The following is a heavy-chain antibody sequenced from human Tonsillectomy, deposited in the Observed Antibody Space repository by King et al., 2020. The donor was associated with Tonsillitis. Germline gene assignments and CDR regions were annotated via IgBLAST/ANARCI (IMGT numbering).Heavy chain of an antibody. CDR3: ARDRRSSGGFYFAF. J-gene: IGHJ4*02. V-gene: IGHV3-30*03. CDR2: ISYDGSNK. Sequence: VQLVESGGGVVQPGRSLRLSCAASGFTFSSYGMHWVRQAPGKGLEWVAVISYDGSNKYYANSVKGRFTISRDNSKNTLYLQMNSLRAEDTAVYYCARDRRSSGGFYFAFWGQGILVTVSS. D-gene: IGHD3-22*01. CDR1: GFTFSSYG.